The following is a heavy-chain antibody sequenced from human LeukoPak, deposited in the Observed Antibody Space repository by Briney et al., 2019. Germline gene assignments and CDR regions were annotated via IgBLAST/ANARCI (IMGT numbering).Heavy chain of an antibody. Sequence: PGGSLRLSCAASGFTFSSYWMHWVRQAPGKGLVWVSRINTDGSSTIYADSVKGRFTISRDNAKNTLYLQMNSLRAEDTAVYYCARVSYYYDSSGYYIYWGQGTLVTVSS. D-gene: IGHD3-22*01. V-gene: IGHV3-74*01. J-gene: IGHJ4*02. CDR1: GFTFSSYW. CDR2: INTDGSST. CDR3: ARVSYYYDSSGYYIY.